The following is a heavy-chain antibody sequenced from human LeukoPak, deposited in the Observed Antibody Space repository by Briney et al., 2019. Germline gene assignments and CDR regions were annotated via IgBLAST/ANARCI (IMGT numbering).Heavy chain of an antibody. CDR1: GGSISSYY. CDR3: ALGYCSGGSCFDY. J-gene: IGHJ4*02. Sequence: KPSETLSLTCTVSGGSISSYYWSWIRQPPGKGLEWIGYIYYSGSTNYNPSLKSRVTISVDTSKNQFSLKLSSVTAADTAVYYCALGYCSGGSCFDYWGQGTLVTVSS. V-gene: IGHV4-59*01. D-gene: IGHD2-15*01. CDR2: IYYSGST.